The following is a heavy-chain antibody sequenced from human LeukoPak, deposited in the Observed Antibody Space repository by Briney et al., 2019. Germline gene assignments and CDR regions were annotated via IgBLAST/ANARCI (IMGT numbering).Heavy chain of an antibody. D-gene: IGHD3-10*01. Sequence: GGSLRLSCAASGFTFSSYWMSWVRQAPGKGLEWVANIKQDGSEKYYVDSVKGRFTISRDNAKNSLYLQMNSLRAEDTAVYYCARLRSRGVYFDYWAREPWSPSPQ. CDR3: ARLRSRGVYFDY. V-gene: IGHV3-7*01. CDR1: GFTFSSYW. J-gene: IGHJ4*02. CDR2: IKQDGSEK.